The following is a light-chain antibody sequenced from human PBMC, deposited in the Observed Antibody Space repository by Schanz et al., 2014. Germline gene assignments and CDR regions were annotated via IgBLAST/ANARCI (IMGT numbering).Light chain of an antibody. J-gene: IGLJ3*02. Sequence: QSALTQPASVSGSPGQSITISCTGTSSDVGGYNYVSWYQQHPGKAPKLMIYGVANRPSGVSNRFSGSKSGNTASLTISGLQAEDEADYYCQSYDNNLSGWVFGGGTKLTVL. CDR2: GVA. CDR3: QSYDNNLSGWV. CDR1: SSDVGGYNY. V-gene: IGLV2-14*03.